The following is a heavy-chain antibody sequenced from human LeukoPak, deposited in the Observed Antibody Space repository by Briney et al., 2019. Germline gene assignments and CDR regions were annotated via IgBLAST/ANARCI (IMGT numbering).Heavy chain of an antibody. CDR2: IYHSGST. D-gene: IGHD3-10*01. CDR1: GGSISSGGYS. V-gene: IGHV4-30-2*01. J-gene: IGHJ4*02. CDR3: AGFGELFVY. Sequence: KPSETLSLTCAVSGGSISSGGYSWSWIRQPPGKGLEWIGYIYHSGSTYYNPSLKSRVTISVDRSKNQFSLKLSSVTAADTAVYYCAGFGELFVYWGQGTLVTVSS.